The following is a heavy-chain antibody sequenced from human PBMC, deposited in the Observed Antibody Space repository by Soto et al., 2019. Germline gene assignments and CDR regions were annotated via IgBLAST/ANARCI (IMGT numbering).Heavy chain of an antibody. J-gene: IGHJ4*02. Sequence: GGSLRLSCAASGFTFSNAWMNRVRQAPGKGLEWVGRIKSKTDGGTTDYAAPVKGRFTISRDDSKNTLYLQMNSLKTEDTAVYYCTTLPVRITFGGVIVANFDYWGQGTLVTVSS. D-gene: IGHD3-16*02. CDR1: GFTFSNAW. CDR2: IKSKTDGGTT. V-gene: IGHV3-15*07. CDR3: TTLPVRITFGGVIVANFDY.